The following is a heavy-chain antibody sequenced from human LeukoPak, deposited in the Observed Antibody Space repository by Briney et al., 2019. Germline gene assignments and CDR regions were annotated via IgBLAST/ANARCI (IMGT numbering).Heavy chain of an antibody. J-gene: IGHJ4*02. CDR3: ARETYYDILTGRGYYFDY. CDR2: IYYSGST. Sequence: PSETLSLTCTVSGGPISSYYWSWIRQPPGKGLEWIGYIYYSGSTNYNPSLKSRVTISVDTSKNQFSLKLSSVTAADTAVYYCARETYYDILTGRGYYFDYWGQGTLVTVSS. CDR1: GGPISSYY. D-gene: IGHD3-9*01. V-gene: IGHV4-59*01.